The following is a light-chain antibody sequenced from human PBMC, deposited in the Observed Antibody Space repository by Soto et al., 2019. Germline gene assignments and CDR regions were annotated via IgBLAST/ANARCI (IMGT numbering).Light chain of an antibody. Sequence: DIQMTQSPSTLYASVGDRVSITCRASQRVDRYLAWYQQKPGKAPQLLIYDASRLESGVPSRFSGSGSGTEVTLTISSLQPDDCTTFYCQQYKDYAWTFGQGTKVEV. CDR2: DAS. CDR3: QQYKDYAWT. J-gene: IGKJ1*01. CDR1: QRVDRY. V-gene: IGKV1-5*01.